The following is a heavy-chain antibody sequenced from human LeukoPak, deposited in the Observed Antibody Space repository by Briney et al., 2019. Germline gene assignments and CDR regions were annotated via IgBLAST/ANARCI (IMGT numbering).Heavy chain of an antibody. V-gene: IGHV4-4*07. CDR1: GGSISSYY. J-gene: IGHJ4*02. CDR3: ARDHAIYGGNSGLVN. D-gene: IGHD4-23*01. CDR2: IYASGST. Sequence: SETLSLTCTVPGGSISSYYGSCIRQPAGKGLEWIGRIYASGSTNFNPSLKSRVTMSVDTSKNQLSLKLSSVTAADTAVYYCARDHAIYGGNSGLVNWGQGTLVTVSS.